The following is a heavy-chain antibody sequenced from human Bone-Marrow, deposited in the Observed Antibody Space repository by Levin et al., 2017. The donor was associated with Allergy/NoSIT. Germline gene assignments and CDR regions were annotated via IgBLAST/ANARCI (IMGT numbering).Heavy chain of an antibody. CDR1: GASITSRSYY. V-gene: IGHV4-39*07. Sequence: SETLSLTCTVSGASITSRSYYWGWIRQPPGKGLEWIGGIYYSGTAFYNPSLKSRVTISVDTSKNQFSLKLTSLTAADTAIYYCARECPDDFWSGYHNWFDPWGQGTLVTVSS. CDR3: ARECPDDFWSGYHNWFDP. CDR2: IYYSGTA. D-gene: IGHD3-3*01. J-gene: IGHJ5*02.